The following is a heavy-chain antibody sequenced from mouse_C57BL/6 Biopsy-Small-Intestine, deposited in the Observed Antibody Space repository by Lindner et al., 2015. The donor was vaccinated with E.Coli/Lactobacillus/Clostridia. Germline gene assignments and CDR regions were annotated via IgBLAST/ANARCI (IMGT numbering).Heavy chain of an antibody. CDR3: ARKGNYSYMDY. D-gene: IGHD2-1*01. J-gene: IGHJ4*01. V-gene: IGHV5-6*01. Sequence: VQLQESGGDLVKPGGSLKLSCAASGFTFSSDGMSWVRQTPDKRLEWVATISSGGSYTYYPDSVKGRFTISRDNAKNTLYLQMSSLKSEDTAMYYCARKGNYSYMDYWGQGTSVTVSS. CDR2: ISSGGSYT. CDR1: GFTFSSDG.